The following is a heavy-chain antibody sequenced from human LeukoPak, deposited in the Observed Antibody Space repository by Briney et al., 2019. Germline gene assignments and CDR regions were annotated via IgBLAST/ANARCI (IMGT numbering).Heavy chain of an antibody. J-gene: IGHJ6*03. V-gene: IGHV4-34*01. CDR3: ARGGYCTNGVCYRPDYFYRYMDV. CDR1: GGSFSGYY. Sequence: SETLSLTCAVYGGSFSGYYRSCISQPPGKGLEWIGEINHSGSPNYNPPLKSRVTISVDTSMNQFSLKLSSVTAADTAVYYCARGGYCTNGVCYRPDYFYRYMDVWGKGTTVTVSS. CDR2: INHSGSP. D-gene: IGHD2-8*01.